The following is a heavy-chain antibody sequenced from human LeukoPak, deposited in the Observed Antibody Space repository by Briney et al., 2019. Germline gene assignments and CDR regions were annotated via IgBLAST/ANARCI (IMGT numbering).Heavy chain of an antibody. CDR3: AKDPGGH. CDR1: GFTFRRYA. J-gene: IGHJ4*02. V-gene: IGHV3-23*01. CDR2: ISGVGGKT. D-gene: IGHD3-10*01. Sequence: GGGLRLSCAASGFTFRRYAMSWVGQAPGRGGEGVAGISGVGGKTYYADSVRGRLTISREKSKNTLYLQMNSLRAEDTAVYYCAKDPGGHWGQGTLVTVSS.